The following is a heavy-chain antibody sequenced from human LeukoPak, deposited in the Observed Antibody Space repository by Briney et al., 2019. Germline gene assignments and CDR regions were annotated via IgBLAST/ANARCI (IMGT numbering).Heavy chain of an antibody. D-gene: IGHD3-3*01. CDR1: GFTFSSYA. CDR3: AKTQGFYDY. Sequence: PGGSLRLSCAASGFTFSSYAMSWVRQAPGKGLEWVSGVGFDGTRDYADSVKGRFTVSRDTATNTLYLQMGSLRAEDTAIFYCAKTQGFYDYWGQGTLVTVSS. J-gene: IGHJ4*02. CDR2: VGFDGTR. V-gene: IGHV3-23*01.